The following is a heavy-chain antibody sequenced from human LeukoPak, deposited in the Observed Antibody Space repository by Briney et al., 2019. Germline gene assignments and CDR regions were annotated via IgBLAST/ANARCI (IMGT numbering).Heavy chain of an antibody. Sequence: GGSLRLSCAASGFTFSSYAMHWVRQAPGKGLEWVAVISYDGSNKYYADSVKGRFTISRDNAKNSLYLQMNSLRAEDTAVYYCARVYYYDTSGYYGYWGQGTLVTVSS. D-gene: IGHD3-22*01. CDR2: ISYDGSNK. V-gene: IGHV3-30*04. CDR1: GFTFSSYA. J-gene: IGHJ4*02. CDR3: ARVYYYDTSGYYGY.